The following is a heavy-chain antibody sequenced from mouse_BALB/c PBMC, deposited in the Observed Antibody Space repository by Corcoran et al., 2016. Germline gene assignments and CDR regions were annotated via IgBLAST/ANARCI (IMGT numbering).Heavy chain of an antibody. CDR2: ISCYNGAT. V-gene: IGHV1S34*01. J-gene: IGHJ4*01. D-gene: IGHD1-2*01. Sequence: LVKTGASVKISCKASGYPFTGYYMHWVKQSHGKSLEWIGYISCYNGATSYNQKFKGKATFTVDTSSSTAYMQFNSLTSEDSAVYYCARDGTTAYAMDYWGQGTSVTVSS. CDR3: ARDGTTAYAMDY. CDR1: GYPFTGYY.